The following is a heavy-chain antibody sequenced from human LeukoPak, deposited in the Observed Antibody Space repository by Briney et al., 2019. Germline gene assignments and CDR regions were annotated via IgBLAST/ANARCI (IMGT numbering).Heavy chain of an antibody. J-gene: IGHJ3*02. CDR3: ARDPSPELLPGAFDI. CDR1: GFTLSSYG. Sequence: GGSLRLSCAASGFTLSSYGMHGVRPAPGKGLEWVAVIWYDGSNKYYADSVKGRFTISRDNSKNTLYLQMNSLRAEDTAVYYCARDPSPELLPGAFDIWGQGTMVTVSS. V-gene: IGHV3-33*01. CDR2: IWYDGSNK. D-gene: IGHD1-26*01.